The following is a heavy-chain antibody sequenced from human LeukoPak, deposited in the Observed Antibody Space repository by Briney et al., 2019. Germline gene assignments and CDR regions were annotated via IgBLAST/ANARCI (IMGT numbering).Heavy chain of an antibody. CDR3: ATRASSIAARRSTRDAFDI. CDR2: ISGSGGST. J-gene: IGHJ3*02. CDR1: GFTFSSYA. D-gene: IGHD6-6*01. Sequence: GGSLRLSCAASGFTFSSYAMSWVRKAPGKGMEWVSAISGSGGSTYYADSVKGRFTISRDNSKNTLYLQMNSLRAEDTAVYYCATRASSIAARRSTRDAFDIWGQGTMVTVSS. V-gene: IGHV3-23*01.